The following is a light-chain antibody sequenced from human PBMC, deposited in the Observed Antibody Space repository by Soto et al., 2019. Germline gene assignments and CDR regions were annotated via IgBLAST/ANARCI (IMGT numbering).Light chain of an antibody. CDR3: RQYDDLPPT. CDR2: DAS. J-gene: IGKJ5*01. V-gene: IGKV1-33*01. Sequence: DSQMTQSPSTLSASVGDRVTITCRASQSISRWLAWYQQKPGKAPNLLIYDASNLETGVPSRFSGSGSGTDLTFTISSLQPEDIATYYCRQYDDLPPTFGQGTRL. CDR1: QSISRW.